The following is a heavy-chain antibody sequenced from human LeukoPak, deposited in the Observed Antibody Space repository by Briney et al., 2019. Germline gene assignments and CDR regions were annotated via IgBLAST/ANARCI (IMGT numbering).Heavy chain of an antibody. Sequence: GGSLKLSCAASGFSFSYSPMHWVRQASGKGLEWVGRVRDRANSYATGYAASVEGRFTISRDDSENTAYLQMNSLIIEDTAVYYCTRQRPQTGTFDYWGQGVLVTVSS. CDR2: VRDRANSYAT. D-gene: IGHD3-9*01. J-gene: IGHJ4*02. CDR1: GFSFSYSP. V-gene: IGHV3-73*01. CDR3: TRQRPQTGTFDY.